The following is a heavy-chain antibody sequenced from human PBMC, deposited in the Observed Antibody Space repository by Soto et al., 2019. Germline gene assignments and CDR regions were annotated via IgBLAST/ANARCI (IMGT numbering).Heavy chain of an antibody. J-gene: IGHJ6*02. D-gene: IGHD2-15*01. CDR3: AYTVDFRYGMNV. V-gene: IGHV1-3*01. CDR2: INAGNGNT. Sequence: QVQLVQSGAEGKKPGASVKGSCKASGYTFTSYAMHLVRQAPGQRLEWMGWINAGNGNTKYSQKFQGRVTITRDTSASTAYMELSSLRSEDTAVYYCAYTVDFRYGMNVWGQGTTVTVSS. CDR1: GYTFTSYA.